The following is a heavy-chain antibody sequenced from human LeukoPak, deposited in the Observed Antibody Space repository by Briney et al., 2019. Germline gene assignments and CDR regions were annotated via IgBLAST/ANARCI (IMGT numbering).Heavy chain of an antibody. Sequence: GGSLRLSCAASGFTFSSYAMHWVRQAPGKGLEWVAVISYDGSNKYYADSVKGRFTISRDNSKNTLYLQMNSLRAEDTAVYYCARDPGWLYVYCYMDVWGKGTTVTVSS. CDR3: ARDPGWLYVYCYMDV. J-gene: IGHJ6*03. D-gene: IGHD3-22*01. CDR1: GFTFSSYA. CDR2: ISYDGSNK. V-gene: IGHV3-30*04.